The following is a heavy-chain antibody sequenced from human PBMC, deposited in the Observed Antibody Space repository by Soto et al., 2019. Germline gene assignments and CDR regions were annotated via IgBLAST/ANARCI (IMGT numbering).Heavy chain of an antibody. J-gene: IGHJ6*02. D-gene: IGHD2-15*01. CDR1: GYSFTSYW. CDR2: IDPSDFYT. CDR3: ARRSWGYCSGGSCPLGV. V-gene: IGHV5-10-1*01. Sequence: GESLKISCQGSGYSFTSYWITWVRQMPGKGLEWMGKIDPSDFYTNYSPSLQGHITISVDRSINTAYLQWSSLKASDSAIYYCARRSWGYCSGGSCPLGVWGQGTTVTVSS.